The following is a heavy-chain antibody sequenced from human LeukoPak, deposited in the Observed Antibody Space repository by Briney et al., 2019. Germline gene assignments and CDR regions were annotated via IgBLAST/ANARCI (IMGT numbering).Heavy chain of an antibody. J-gene: IGHJ4*02. CDR3: VRDSPGYGAYDFD. Sequence: GGSLRLSCAASGFTLSTSGMTWVRQAPGKGLEWVANIKEDGSAKYYVDSVKGRFTISRDHAKNSLYLQMKNLSAEDAAVYYCVRDSPGYGAYDFDWGQGTLVTVSS. D-gene: IGHD5-12*01. V-gene: IGHV3-7*01. CDR2: IKEDGSAK. CDR1: GFTLSTSG.